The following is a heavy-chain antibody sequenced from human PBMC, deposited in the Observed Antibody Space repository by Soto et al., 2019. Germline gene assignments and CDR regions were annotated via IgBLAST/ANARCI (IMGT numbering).Heavy chain of an antibody. J-gene: IGHJ1*01. D-gene: IGHD3-3*01. Sequence: GGALRRSCAASGFIFSNYDMHWVRQAPGKGLEWVAVITYDGGNKYYADSVKGRFTISRDNSKNTVYLQMNSLRDVDTALYYCAKPQSVGESEGFQHWGQGTLVTVSS. CDR1: GFIFSNYD. CDR2: ITYDGGNK. V-gene: IGHV3-30*18. CDR3: AKPQSVGESEGFQH.